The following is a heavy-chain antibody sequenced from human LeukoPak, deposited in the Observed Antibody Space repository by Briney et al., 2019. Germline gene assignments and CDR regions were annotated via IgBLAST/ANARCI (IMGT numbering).Heavy chain of an antibody. CDR1: GFTFSSYW. D-gene: IGHD1-14*01. CDR3: VRDAVTAY. J-gene: IGHJ4*02. CDR2: IKEDGSEK. Sequence: GSLRLSCAASGFTFSSYWMSWVRQAPGKGLEWVANIKEDGSEKYYVDSVKGRFTISRDNAKNSLFLQMNSLRNEDTAVYYCVRDAVTAYWGQGTLVTVSS. V-gene: IGHV3-7*01.